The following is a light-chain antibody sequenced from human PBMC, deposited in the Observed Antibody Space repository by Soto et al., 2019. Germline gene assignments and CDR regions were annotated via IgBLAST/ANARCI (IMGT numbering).Light chain of an antibody. CDR3: QQYNSYSRT. CDR2: GAS. V-gene: IGKV3D-15*01. J-gene: IGKJ1*01. CDR1: QSVSSN. Sequence: EIVMTQAPATLSVSPGERATLSCRASQSVSSNLAWYQQKPGQAPRLLIYGASTRATATPERFSGSGSGTDFTLTISSLQPDDFATYYCQQYNSYSRTFGQGTKVDIK.